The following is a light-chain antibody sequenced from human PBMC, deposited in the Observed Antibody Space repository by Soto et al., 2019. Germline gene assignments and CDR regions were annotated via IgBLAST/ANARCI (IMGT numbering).Light chain of an antibody. Sequence: EIVLTQSPGTLSLSPGERATLSCRASQTVTNSYVAWYQQQLGQAPRLLIYGASIRATGMPDRFSGSGSGTDFTLTISGLEPEDSAVVYCQQYANSPTFGQWTKVEIK. CDR2: GAS. J-gene: IGKJ1*01. V-gene: IGKV3-20*01. CDR1: QTVTNSY. CDR3: QQYANSPT.